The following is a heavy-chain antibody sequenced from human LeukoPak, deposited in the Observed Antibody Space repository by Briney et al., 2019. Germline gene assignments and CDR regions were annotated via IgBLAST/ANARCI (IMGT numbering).Heavy chain of an antibody. CDR1: GFTFSSYS. CDR3: ARTDQQQLPLRDY. Sequence: GGSLRLSCAASGFTFSSYSMNWVRQAPGKGLEWVSSISSSSSYIYYADSVKGRFTISRDNAKNSLYLQMNSLRAEDTAVYYCARTDQQQLPLRDYWGQGTLVTVSS. J-gene: IGHJ4*02. CDR2: ISSSSSYI. D-gene: IGHD6-13*01. V-gene: IGHV3-21*01.